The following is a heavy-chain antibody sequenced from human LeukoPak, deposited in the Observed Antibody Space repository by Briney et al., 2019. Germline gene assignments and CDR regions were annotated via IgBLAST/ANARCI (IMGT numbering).Heavy chain of an antibody. CDR3: AREGLWVGLDSGKTRQAYWES. CDR2: IKEDGSEK. D-gene: IGHD2-21*01. J-gene: IGHJ3*01. Sequence: TGGSLRLSCAASGLTFSMYWMSWVRQAPGKGLKWVANIKEDGSEKYYADSVKGRFTISRDNAKNSLNLQMNSLRAEDTAVYYCAREGLWVGLDSGKTRQAYWESWGQGTMVTVSS. CDR1: GLTFSMYW. V-gene: IGHV3-7*04.